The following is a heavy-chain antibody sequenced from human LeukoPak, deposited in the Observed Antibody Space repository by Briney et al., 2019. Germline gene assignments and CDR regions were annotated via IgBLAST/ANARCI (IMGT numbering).Heavy chain of an antibody. J-gene: IGHJ6*03. V-gene: IGHV4-59*02. CDR2: IYYSGST. D-gene: IGHD3-10*01. CDR1: GFTVSSNY. CDR3: ARDSSYGSGSRRNYYYYMDV. Sequence: GSLRLSCAASGFTVSSNYMSWIRQPPGKGLEWIGYIYYSGSTNYNPSLKSRVTISVDTSKNQFSLKLSSVTAADTAVYYCARDSSYGSGSRRNYYYYMDVWGKGTTVTISS.